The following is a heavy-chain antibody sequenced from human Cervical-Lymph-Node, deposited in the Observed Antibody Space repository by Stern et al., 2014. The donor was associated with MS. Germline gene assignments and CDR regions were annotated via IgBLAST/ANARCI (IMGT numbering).Heavy chain of an antibody. V-gene: IGHV5-51*01. CDR3: ARHVQGFDY. CDR2: IYSYDSDP. J-gene: IGHJ4*02. Sequence: EVQLGESGAEVKKPGGSLKLSCKLSGYSFTNYYIGWVRQMPGKGLEWMGVIYSYDSDPTYSPSFQGQVTISANKSITPAYLQWSSLRASDTAMYYCARHVQGFDYWGQGTLVTVSS. CDR1: GYSFTNYY.